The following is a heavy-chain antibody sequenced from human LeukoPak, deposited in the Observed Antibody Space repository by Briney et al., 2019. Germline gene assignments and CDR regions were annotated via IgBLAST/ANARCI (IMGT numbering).Heavy chain of an antibody. D-gene: IGHD6-6*01. CDR3: ARVPMIAARPRYFQH. J-gene: IGHJ1*01. CDR2: ISSSSTI. CDR1: GFTFSSYS. Sequence: PGGSLRLSCAASGFTFSSYSMNWVRQAPGKGLEWVSYISSSSTIYYADSVKGRFTISRDNAKNSLYLQMNSLRAEDTAVYYCARVPMIAARPRYFQHWGQGTLVTVSS. V-gene: IGHV3-48*01.